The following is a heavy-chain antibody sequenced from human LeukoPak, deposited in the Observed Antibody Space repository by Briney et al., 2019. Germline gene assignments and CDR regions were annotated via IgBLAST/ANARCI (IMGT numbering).Heavy chain of an antibody. CDR3: ARAKSRAPNSSAYY. Sequence: ASVKVSCKASGYTFTGYYMHWVRQAPGQGLEWMGWINPNSGGTNYAQKFQGRVTMTRDTSISTAYMELSRLRSDDTAVYYCARAKSRAPNSSAYYWGQGTLVTVSS. J-gene: IGHJ4*02. CDR2: INPNSGGT. CDR1: GYTFTGYY. D-gene: IGHD6-19*01. V-gene: IGHV1-2*02.